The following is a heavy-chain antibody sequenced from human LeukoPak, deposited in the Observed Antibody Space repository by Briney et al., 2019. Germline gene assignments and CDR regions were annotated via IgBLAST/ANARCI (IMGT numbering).Heavy chain of an antibody. D-gene: IGHD3-22*01. CDR3: ARDTSSGYYYDSSGLNWFDP. CDR2: IYPSGST. J-gene: IGHJ5*02. CDR1: GGSISSGSYY. Sequence: SQTLSLTCTVSGGSISSGSYYWSWIRQPAGKGLEWIGRIYPSGSTNYNPSLKSRVTISVDTSKNQFSLKLSSVTAADTAVYYCARDTSSGYYYDSSGLNWFDPWGQGTLVTVSS. V-gene: IGHV4-61*02.